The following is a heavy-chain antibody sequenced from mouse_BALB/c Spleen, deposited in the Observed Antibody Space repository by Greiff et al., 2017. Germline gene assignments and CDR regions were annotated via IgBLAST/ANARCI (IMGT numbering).Heavy chain of an antibody. J-gene: IGHJ2*02. CDR2: INSNGGST. CDR1: GFTFSSYG. D-gene: IGHD3-3*01. V-gene: IGHV5-6-3*01. Sequence: EGQRVESGGGLVQPGGSLKLSCAASGFTFSSYGMSWVRQTPDKRLELVATINSNGGSTYYPDSVKGRFTISRDNAKNTLYLQMSSLKSEDTAMYYCARVWDRYYFDYWGQGTSLTVSS. CDR3: ARVWDRYYFDY.